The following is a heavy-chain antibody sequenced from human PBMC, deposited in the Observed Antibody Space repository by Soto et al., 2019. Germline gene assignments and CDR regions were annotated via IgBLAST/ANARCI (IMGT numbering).Heavy chain of an antibody. D-gene: IGHD2-8*01. CDR2: MNPNNNNT. Sequence: QVQLVQSGAEVKKPGASVKVSCKASGYTFTSYDINWVRQATGQGLKRMGWMNPNNNNTGYAQKFQGRVTMTRNTSISTAHLELSSLGSEDTAVYYCARGPHPYFNDYWGQGTLVTVSS. CDR3: ARGPHPYFNDY. J-gene: IGHJ4*02. CDR1: GYTFTSYD. V-gene: IGHV1-8*01.